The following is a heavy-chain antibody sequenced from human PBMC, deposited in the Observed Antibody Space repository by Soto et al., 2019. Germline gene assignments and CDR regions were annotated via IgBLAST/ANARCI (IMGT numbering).Heavy chain of an antibody. CDR2: IYYSGST. CDR1: GGSISSSSYY. Sequence: QESGPGLVKPSETLSLTCTVSGGSISSSSYYWGWIRQPPGKGLEWIGSIYYSGSTYYNPSLKRRVTIPVDTSKNPFSRKLRSVTAADTAVYYCAGSTSWFDPWGQGTLVTVSS. V-gene: IGHV4-39*01. CDR3: AGSTSWFDP. J-gene: IGHJ5*02. D-gene: IGHD6-13*01.